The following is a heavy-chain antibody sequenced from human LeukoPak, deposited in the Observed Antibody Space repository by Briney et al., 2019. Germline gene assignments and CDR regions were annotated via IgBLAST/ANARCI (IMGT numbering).Heavy chain of an antibody. CDR3: ANVFVVAATPDAFDI. V-gene: IGHV3-23*01. CDR2: ISGSGGST. D-gene: IGHD2-15*01. Sequence: GGSLRLSCAASGFTFSSYAMSWVRQAPGKGLEWVSAISGSGGSTYYADSVRGRFTISRDNSKNTLYLQMNSLRAEDTAVYYCANVFVVAATPDAFDIWGQGTMVTVSS. CDR1: GFTFSSYA. J-gene: IGHJ3*02.